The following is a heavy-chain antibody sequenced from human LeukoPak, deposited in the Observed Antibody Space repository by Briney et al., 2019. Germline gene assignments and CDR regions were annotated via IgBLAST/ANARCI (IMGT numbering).Heavy chain of an antibody. D-gene: IGHD6-19*01. CDR3: ARGSSGWYPGPFDY. CDR1: GFTFSSYG. V-gene: IGHV3-33*01. Sequence: GGSLSLSCAASGFTFSSYGMHWVRQAPGKGLEWVAVIWYDGSNKYYADSVKGRFTISRDNSKNTLYLQMNSLRAEDTAVYYCARGSSGWYPGPFDYWGQGTLVTVSS. CDR2: IWYDGSNK. J-gene: IGHJ4*02.